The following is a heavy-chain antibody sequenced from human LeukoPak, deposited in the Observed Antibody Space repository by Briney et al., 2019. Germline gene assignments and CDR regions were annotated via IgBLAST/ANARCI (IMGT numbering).Heavy chain of an antibody. V-gene: IGHV1-69*01. CDR3: ARDPHNIVLVPAARSGAFDI. Sequence: GSSVKVSCKASGGTFSSYAISWVRQAPGQGLEWMGGIIPIFGTANYAQKFQGRVTITADESTSTAYMELSSLRSEDTAVYYCARDPHNIVLVPAARSGAFDIWGQGTMLTVSS. D-gene: IGHD2-2*01. CDR2: IIPIFGTA. J-gene: IGHJ3*02. CDR1: GGTFSSYA.